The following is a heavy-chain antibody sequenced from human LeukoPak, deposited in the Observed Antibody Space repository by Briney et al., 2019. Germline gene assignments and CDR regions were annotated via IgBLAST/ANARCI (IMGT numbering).Heavy chain of an antibody. CDR2: INHSGST. Sequence: SETLSLTCAVYGGSFSGYYWSWIRQPPGKGLEWIGEINHSGSTNYNPSLKSRVTISVDTSKNQFSLKLSSVTAAGTAVYYCASASSGWYGGDYWGQGALVTVSS. J-gene: IGHJ4*02. CDR1: GGSFSGYY. CDR3: ASASSGWYGGDY. V-gene: IGHV4-34*01. D-gene: IGHD6-19*01.